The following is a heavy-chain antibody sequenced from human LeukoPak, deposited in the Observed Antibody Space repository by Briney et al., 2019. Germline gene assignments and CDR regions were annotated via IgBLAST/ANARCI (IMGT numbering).Heavy chain of an antibody. V-gene: IGHV3-33*08. D-gene: IGHD6-6*01. J-gene: IGHJ6*02. CDR2: IWYDGSNK. Sequence: GGTLRLSCAASGFTFSSYAMSWVRQAPGKGLEWVAVIWYDGSNKYYADSVKGRFTISRDNSKNTLYLQMNSLRAEDTAVYYCARGPHSSSSRPYYYYGMDVWGQGTTVTVSS. CDR3: ARGPHSSSSRPYYYYGMDV. CDR1: GFTFSSYA.